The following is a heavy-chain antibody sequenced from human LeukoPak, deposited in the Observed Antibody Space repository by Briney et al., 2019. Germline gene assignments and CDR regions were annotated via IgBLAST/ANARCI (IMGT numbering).Heavy chain of an antibody. V-gene: IGHV4-31*03. J-gene: IGHJ5*02. Sequence: SQTLSLTCTVSGGSISGGGYYWSCIRQHPGKGLEWIGYIYYSGSTYYNPSLKSRVTISVDTSKNQFSLKLSSVTAADTAVYYCARDTGMGWFDPWGQGTLVTVSS. CDR2: IYYSGST. D-gene: IGHD6-13*01. CDR3: ARDTGMGWFDP. CDR1: GGSISGGGYY.